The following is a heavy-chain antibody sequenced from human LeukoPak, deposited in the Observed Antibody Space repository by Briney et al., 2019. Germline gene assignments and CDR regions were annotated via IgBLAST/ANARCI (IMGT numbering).Heavy chain of an antibody. J-gene: IGHJ6*03. V-gene: IGHV1-2*02. CDR3: ARDRELYCSSTSCYYYYYYYMDV. CDR1: GYTFTGYY. D-gene: IGHD2-2*01. CDR2: INPNSGGT. Sequence: GASVKVSCKASGYTFTGYYMHWVRQPPGQGLEWMGWINPNSGGTNYAQKFQGRVTMTRDTSISTAYMELSRLRSDDTAVYYCARDRELYCSSTSCYYYYYYYMDVWGKGTTVTVSS.